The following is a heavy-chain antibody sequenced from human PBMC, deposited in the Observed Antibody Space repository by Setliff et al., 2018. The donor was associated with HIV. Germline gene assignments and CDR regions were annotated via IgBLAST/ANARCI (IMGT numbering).Heavy chain of an antibody. CDR2: IIPIFGTT. V-gene: IGHV1-69*13. CDR3: AREDGDY. J-gene: IGHJ4*02. Sequence: SVKVSCKASGGTLTTYGISWVRQAPGQGLEWMGQIIPIFGTTNYAQKFQGRVTITADESTSTAYMELSSLRSEDTAVYYCAREDGDYWGQGTLVTVSS. CDR1: GGTLTTYG.